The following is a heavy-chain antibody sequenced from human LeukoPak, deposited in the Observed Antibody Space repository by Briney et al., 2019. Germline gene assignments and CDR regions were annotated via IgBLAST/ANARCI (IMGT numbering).Heavy chain of an antibody. CDR1: VYTFTSYG. CDR3: ARDLYGDSVTSYYGMDV. V-gene: IGHV1-18*01. J-gene: IGHJ6*02. Sequence: ASVKVSCKASVYTFTSYGISWVRQAPGQGLEWMGWISAYNGNTNYAQKLQGRVTMTTDTSTSTAYMELRSLRSDDTAVYYCARDLYGDSVTSYYGMDVWGQGTTVTVSS. D-gene: IGHD4-17*01. CDR2: ISAYNGNT.